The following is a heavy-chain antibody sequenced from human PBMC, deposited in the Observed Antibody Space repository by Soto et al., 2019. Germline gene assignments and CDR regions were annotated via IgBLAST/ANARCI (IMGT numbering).Heavy chain of an antibody. CDR2: IYHSGST. CDR1: GGSISSGGYS. J-gene: IGHJ3*02. Sequence: QLQLQESGSGLVKPSQTLSLTCAVSGGSISSGGYSWSWIRQPPGKGLEWIGYIYHSGSTYYNPSLKRRVTLSVDRSKNQFSLKLSSVTAADTAVYYCAKGGWCSGGSCYTAFDIWGQGTMVTVSS. V-gene: IGHV4-30-2*01. CDR3: AKGGWCSGGSCYTAFDI. D-gene: IGHD2-15*01.